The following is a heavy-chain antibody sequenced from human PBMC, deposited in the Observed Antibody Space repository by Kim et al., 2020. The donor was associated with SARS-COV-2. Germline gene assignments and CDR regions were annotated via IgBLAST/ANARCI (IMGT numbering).Heavy chain of an antibody. Sequence: YAQKFQGRVTITADESTSTAYMELSSLRSEDTAVYYCARDPSSGWYYFDYWGQGTLVTVSS. J-gene: IGHJ4*02. V-gene: IGHV1-69*01. D-gene: IGHD6-19*01. CDR3: ARDPSSGWYYFDY.